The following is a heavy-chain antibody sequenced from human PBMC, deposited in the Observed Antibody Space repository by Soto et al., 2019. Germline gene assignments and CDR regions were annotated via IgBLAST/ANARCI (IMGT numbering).Heavy chain of an antibody. CDR2: ISQDGSNK. V-gene: IGHV3-30*04. Sequence: QMQLVESGGGVVKPGRSLRLSCAASGFTFSTYAIHWVRQAPGQGLEWVAVISQDGSNKYYADSVKGRFTISRDNSKNRQELQMSSLRAEDKAEYYCARDRQGGGGSDYWGQGTLVTVSS. CDR1: GFTFSTYA. J-gene: IGHJ4*02. D-gene: IGHD2-15*01. CDR3: ARDRQGGGGSDY.